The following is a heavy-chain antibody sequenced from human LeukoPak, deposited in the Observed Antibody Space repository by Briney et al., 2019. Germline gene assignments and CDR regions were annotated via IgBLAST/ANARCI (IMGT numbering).Heavy chain of an antibody. D-gene: IGHD4-17*01. CDR2: ISGSGGRT. J-gene: IGHJ1*01. CDR3: VKEIFGDSTGGRFQH. CDR1: GFTFSSYA. Sequence: GGSLRLSCAASGFTFSSYAMSWVRQAPGKGLEWVSVISGSGGRTYYAASVKGRFTISRDNSKNTLYLQMNSLRAEDTAVYYCVKEIFGDSTGGRFQHWGQGTLVTVSS. V-gene: IGHV3-23*01.